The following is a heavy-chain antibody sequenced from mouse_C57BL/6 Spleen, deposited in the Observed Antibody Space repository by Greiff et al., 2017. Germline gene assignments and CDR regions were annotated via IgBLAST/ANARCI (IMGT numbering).Heavy chain of an antibody. D-gene: IGHD2-10*02. V-gene: IGHV1-54*01. Sequence: VQLQESGAELVRPGTSVKVSCKASGYAFTNYLIEWVKQRPGQGLEWIGVINPGSGGTNYNEKFKGKATLTADQSSITAYLQLSSLTSEDSAVYICERGTYGSPYFDYWGQGTTLTVSS. CDR2: INPGSGGT. CDR1: GYAFTNYL. J-gene: IGHJ2*01. CDR3: ERGTYGSPYFDY.